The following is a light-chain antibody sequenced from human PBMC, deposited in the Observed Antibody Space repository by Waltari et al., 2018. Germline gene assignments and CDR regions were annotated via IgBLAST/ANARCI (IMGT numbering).Light chain of an antibody. CDR2: EDN. CDR3: QSYDSDEGVV. Sequence: SLLTQPHPVSESPGKTVTISCTRTSDRTASNYVQWYQQRPGSAPTTLIFEDNQRPSGVPDRFSGSIDSSSNSASLTISGLKTEDEALYYCQSYDSDEGVVFGGGTKLTVL. V-gene: IGLV6-57*03. CDR1: SDRTASNY. J-gene: IGLJ2*01.